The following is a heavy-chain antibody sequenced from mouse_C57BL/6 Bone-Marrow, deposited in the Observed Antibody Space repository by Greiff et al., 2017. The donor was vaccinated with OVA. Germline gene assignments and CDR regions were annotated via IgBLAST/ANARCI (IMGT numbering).Heavy chain of an antibody. CDR3: ARDTLYDYGSTYYAMDY. CDR2: IDPSDSYT. D-gene: IGHD1-1*01. Sequence: QVQLQQPGAELVRPGTSVKLSCKASGYTFTSYWMHWVKQRPGQGLEWIGVIDPSDSYTNYNQKFKGKATLTVDTSSSTAYMQLSSLTSEDSAVYYGARDTLYDYGSTYYAMDYWGQGTSVTVSS. V-gene: IGHV1-59*01. CDR1: GYTFTSYW. J-gene: IGHJ4*01.